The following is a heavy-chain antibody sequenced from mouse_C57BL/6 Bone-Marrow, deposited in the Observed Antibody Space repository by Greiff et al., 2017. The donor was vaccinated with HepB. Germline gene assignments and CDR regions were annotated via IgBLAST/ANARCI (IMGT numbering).Heavy chain of an antibody. CDR1: GYTFTSYW. J-gene: IGHJ3*01. CDR3: TRDHEYDVAWFAY. V-gene: IGHV1-5*01. D-gene: IGHD2-4*01. CDR2: IYPGNSDT. Sequence: VQLKQSGTVLARPGASVKMSCKTSGYTFTSYWMHWVKQRPGQGLEWIGAIYPGNSDTSYNQKFKGKAKLTAVTSASTAYMELSSLTNEDSAVYYCTRDHEYDVAWFAYWGQGTLVTVSA.